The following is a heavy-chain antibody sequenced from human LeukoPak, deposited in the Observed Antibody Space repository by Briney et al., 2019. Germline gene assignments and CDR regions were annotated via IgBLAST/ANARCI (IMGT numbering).Heavy chain of an antibody. D-gene: IGHD3-10*01. CDR3: ARGALLWFGESLTHFDY. Sequence: ASVKVSCKASGYTFTSYGISWVRQAPGQGLEWMEWISAYNGNTNYAQKLQGRVTMTTDTSTSTAYMELRSLRSDDTAVYYCARGALLWFGESLTHFDYWGQGTLVTVSS. V-gene: IGHV1-18*01. J-gene: IGHJ4*02. CDR2: ISAYNGNT. CDR1: GYTFTSYG.